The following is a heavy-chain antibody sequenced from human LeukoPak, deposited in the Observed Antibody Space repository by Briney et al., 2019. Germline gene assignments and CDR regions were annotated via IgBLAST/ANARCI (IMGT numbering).Heavy chain of an antibody. Sequence: ASVKVSCKASGYTFTGYYMHWVRQAPGQGLEWMGIINPTGGSTSYAQKFQGRVTVARDTSTSTVYMELSSLRSEDTAVYYCARSYCSGGSCHVRFDYWGQGTLVTVSS. D-gene: IGHD2-15*01. V-gene: IGHV1-46*01. CDR1: GYTFTGYY. J-gene: IGHJ4*02. CDR2: INPTGGST. CDR3: ARSYCSGGSCHVRFDY.